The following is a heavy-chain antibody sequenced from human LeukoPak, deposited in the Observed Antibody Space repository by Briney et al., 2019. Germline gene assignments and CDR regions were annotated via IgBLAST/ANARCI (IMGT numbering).Heavy chain of an antibody. Sequence: ASVNVSCKASGYTFTSYAMHWVRQAPGQRLEWMGWINAGNGNTKYSQKFQGRVTITRDTSASTAYMELSSLRSEDTAVYYCARGEKNVDIVATIRGVWFDPWGQGTLVTVSS. V-gene: IGHV1-3*01. CDR1: GYTFTSYA. CDR2: INAGNGNT. CDR3: ARGEKNVDIVATIRGVWFDP. D-gene: IGHD5-12*01. J-gene: IGHJ5*02.